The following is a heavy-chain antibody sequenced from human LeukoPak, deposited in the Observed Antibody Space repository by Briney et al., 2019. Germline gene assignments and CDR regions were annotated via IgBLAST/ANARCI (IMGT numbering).Heavy chain of an antibody. CDR1: GGSISSYY. Sequence: SETLSLTCTVSGGSISSYYWSWIRQPPGKGLEWIGYIFYGGDINYNPSLKSRVTMSVDTSKNQFSLKLSSVTAADTAVYYCARDPDASGAGYWGQGTLVTVSS. CDR3: ARDPDASGAGY. D-gene: IGHD3-10*01. V-gene: IGHV4-59*01. CDR2: IFYGGDI. J-gene: IGHJ4*02.